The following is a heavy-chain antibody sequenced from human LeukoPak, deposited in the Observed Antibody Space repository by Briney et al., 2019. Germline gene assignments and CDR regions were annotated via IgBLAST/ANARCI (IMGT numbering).Heavy chain of an antibody. V-gene: IGHV4-59*01. CDR2: IYYSGST. J-gene: IGHJ6*03. Sequence: SETLSLTCTVSGGSISSYYWSWIRQPPGKGLEWIGYIYYSGSTNYNPSLKSRVTISVDTSKNQFSLKLSSVTAADTAVYYCARGEYSSGWTSYYYYMDVWGKGTTATISS. CDR3: ARGEYSSGWTSYYYYMDV. CDR1: GGSISSYY. D-gene: IGHD6-19*01.